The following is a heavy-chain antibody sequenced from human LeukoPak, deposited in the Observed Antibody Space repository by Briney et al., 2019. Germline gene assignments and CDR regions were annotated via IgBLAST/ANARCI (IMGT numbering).Heavy chain of an antibody. V-gene: IGHV5-51*03. D-gene: IGHD6-13*01. CDR3: ASPIYYSSRGDDAFDI. J-gene: IGHJ3*02. Sequence: PGESLKISCKGSGYSFTSYWIGWVRQMPGKGLECMGIIYPGDSDTRYSPSFQGQVTISADKSISTAYLQWSSLKASDTAMYYCASPIYYSSRGDDAFDIWSQGTMVTVSS. CDR2: IYPGDSDT. CDR1: GYSFTSYW.